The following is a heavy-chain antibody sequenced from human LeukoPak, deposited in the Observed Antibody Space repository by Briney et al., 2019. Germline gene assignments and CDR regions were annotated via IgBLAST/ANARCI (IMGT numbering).Heavy chain of an antibody. CDR1: GYTFTGYY. D-gene: IGHD4-17*01. V-gene: IGHV1-2*02. J-gene: IGHJ4*02. Sequence: ASVKVSCKASGYTFTGYYMHWVRQAPGQGLEGMGWINPHSGGTNYAQKFQGRVTMTRDTPISTAYMELSRLRSDDTAVYYCARDDYGDYKYYFDYWGRGTLVTVSS. CDR3: ARDDYGDYKYYFDY. CDR2: INPHSGGT.